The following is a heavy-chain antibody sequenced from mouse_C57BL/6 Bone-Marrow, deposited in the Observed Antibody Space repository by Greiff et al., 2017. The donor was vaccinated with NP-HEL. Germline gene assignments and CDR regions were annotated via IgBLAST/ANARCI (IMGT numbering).Heavy chain of an antibody. D-gene: IGHD2-5*01. CDR1: GFTFSSYG. Sequence: DVKLVESGGDLVQPGGSLKLSCAASGFTFSSYGMSWVRQTPDKRLEWVATISSGGSHTYYPDSVKGRFTISRDNAKNTLYQQMRSLKSEDTAMYYCARRYSNYWYFDVWGTGTTVTVSA. J-gene: IGHJ1*03. V-gene: IGHV5-6*02. CDR3: ARRYSNYWYFDV. CDR2: ISSGGSHT.